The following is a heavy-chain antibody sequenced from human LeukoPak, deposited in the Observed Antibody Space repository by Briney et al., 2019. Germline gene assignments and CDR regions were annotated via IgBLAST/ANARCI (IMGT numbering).Heavy chain of an antibody. CDR2: IDWDDDK. J-gene: IGHJ4*02. Sequence: SGPTLVNPTQTLTLTCTFSGFSLSTSGMCVSWIRQPPGKALEWLARIDWDDDKYYSTSLKTRLTISKDTSKNQVVLTMTNMDPVDTATYYCARIGDCSAPPETDYWGQGTLVTVSS. CDR1: GFSLSTSGMC. V-gene: IGHV2-70*11. D-gene: IGHD2-15*01. CDR3: ARIGDCSAPPETDY.